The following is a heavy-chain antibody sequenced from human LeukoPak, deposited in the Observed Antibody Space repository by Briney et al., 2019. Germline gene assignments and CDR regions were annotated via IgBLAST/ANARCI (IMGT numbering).Heavy chain of an antibody. Sequence: GASVKVSCKVSGYTLTELSMHWVRQAPGKGLEWMGGFDPEDGETIYAQKFQGRVTMTEGTSTDTAYMELSSLRSEDTAVYYCYSTVVTPAGFDYWGQGTLVTVSS. CDR2: FDPEDGET. V-gene: IGHV1-24*01. D-gene: IGHD4-23*01. J-gene: IGHJ4*02. CDR1: GYTLTELS. CDR3: YSTVVTPAGFDY.